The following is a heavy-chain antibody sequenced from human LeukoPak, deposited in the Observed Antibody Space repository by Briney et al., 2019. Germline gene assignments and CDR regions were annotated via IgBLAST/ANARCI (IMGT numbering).Heavy chain of an antibody. CDR1: GRSISSSSYH. CDR3: ARLGSSSGRYYFDY. CDR2: VYNGGST. D-gene: IGHD6-6*01. Sequence: SETLSLTCTLSGRSISSSSYHWGWIRHPPGKGLEWCGSVYNGGSTYYSPSLESRVTVSVDTSKNQFSLKLSSVTAANTAIYYCARLGSSSGRYYFDYWGQGTLVTVSS. J-gene: IGHJ4*02. V-gene: IGHV4-39*01.